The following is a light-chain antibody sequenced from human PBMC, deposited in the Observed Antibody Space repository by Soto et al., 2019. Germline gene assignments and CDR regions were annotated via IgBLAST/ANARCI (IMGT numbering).Light chain of an antibody. J-gene: IGKJ1*01. CDR2: GAT. V-gene: IGKV3-20*01. CDR3: QQYGSSGT. CDR1: QSVSIN. Sequence: EIVMTQSPGTLSVSPGERATLSCRASQSVSINLAWYQQKPGQAPRLLIHGATTRATGIPARFSGSGSGTDFTSTISRLEPEDFAVYYCQQYGSSGTFGQGTKVDIK.